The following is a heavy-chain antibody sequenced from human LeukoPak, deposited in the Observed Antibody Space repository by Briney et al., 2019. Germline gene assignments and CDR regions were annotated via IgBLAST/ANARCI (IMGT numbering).Heavy chain of an antibody. CDR1: GYTFTGYY. Sequence: EASVKVSCKTSGYTFTGYYMHWVRQAPGQGLGWMGWINPNSGGTNYAQKFQGRVTMTRDTSISTAYMELSRLRSDDTAVYYCARVTRTASRMVSPSFDYWGQGTLVTVSS. CDR3: ARVTRTASRMVSPSFDY. J-gene: IGHJ4*02. CDR2: INPNSGGT. V-gene: IGHV1-2*02. D-gene: IGHD2-8*01.